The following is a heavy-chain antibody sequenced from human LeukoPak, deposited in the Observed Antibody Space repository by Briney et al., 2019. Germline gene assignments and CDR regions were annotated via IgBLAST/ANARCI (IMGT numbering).Heavy chain of an antibody. Sequence: SETLSLTCTVSGGSISSSSYYWGWIRQTPGKGLEWIGSIYYSGSTYYNPSLKSRVTISVDTSKNQFSLKLSSVTAADTAVYYCARSIAVAAPDYWGQGTLVTVSS. CDR2: IYYSGST. CDR3: ARSIAVAAPDY. V-gene: IGHV4-39*01. J-gene: IGHJ4*02. D-gene: IGHD6-19*01. CDR1: GGSISSSSYY.